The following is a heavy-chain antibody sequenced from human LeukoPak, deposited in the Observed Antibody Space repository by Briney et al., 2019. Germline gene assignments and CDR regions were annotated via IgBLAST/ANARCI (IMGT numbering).Heavy chain of an antibody. CDR3: AREKYSPGAVDY. CDR1: GGSLSSSSYY. Sequence: SETLSLTCSVSGGSLSSSSYYWGWIRQPPGKGLEWIGSICYSGSTYYNPSLKSRVTISVDTSKNQFSLKVSSVTAADTAVYYCAREKYSPGAVDYWGQGSLVTVSS. CDR2: ICYSGST. J-gene: IGHJ4*02. D-gene: IGHD6-6*01. V-gene: IGHV4-39*01.